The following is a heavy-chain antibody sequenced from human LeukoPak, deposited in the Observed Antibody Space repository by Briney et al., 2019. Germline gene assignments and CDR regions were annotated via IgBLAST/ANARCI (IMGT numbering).Heavy chain of an antibody. V-gene: IGHV3-7*01. CDR3: AKDPTVADAFDI. J-gene: IGHJ3*02. D-gene: IGHD4-23*01. CDR2: IKQDESEK. CDR1: GFTFSSYW. Sequence: GGSLRLSCAASGFTFSSYWMSWVRQVPGKGLEWVASIKQDESEKHYVDSVKGRFTISRDNSKNTLYLQMNSLRAEDTAVYYCAKDPTVADAFDIWGQGTMVTVSS.